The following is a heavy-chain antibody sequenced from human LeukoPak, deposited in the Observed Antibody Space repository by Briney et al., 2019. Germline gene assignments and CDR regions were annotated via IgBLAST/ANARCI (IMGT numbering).Heavy chain of an antibody. CDR2: ISSSSSYI. D-gene: IGHD6-13*01. V-gene: IGHV3-21*01. J-gene: IGHJ5*02. CDR1: GFTFSSYS. CDR3: ARQAHSSWYWFDP. Sequence: GGSLRLSCAASGFTFSSYSMNWVRQAPGKGLDWVASISSSSSYIYYADSVKGRFTISRDNAKNSLYLQMNSRRAEDTAVYYCARQAHSSWYWFDPWGQGTLVTASS.